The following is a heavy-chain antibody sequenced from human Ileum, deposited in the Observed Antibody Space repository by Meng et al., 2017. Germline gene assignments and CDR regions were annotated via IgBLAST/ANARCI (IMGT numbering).Heavy chain of an antibody. CDR2: ICYSGNT. CDR3: ARRTGEVDLLDY. D-gene: IGHD7-27*01. Sequence: QLQPQESGPGLVKPAETLSLMCTVCGGSTSSSSHCCGWIRQPPGKGLEWIGSICYSGNTYYNPSLKSRVSMSVDTSKKQISLKLNSVTAADTAVYYCARRTGEVDLLDYWGQGTLVTVSS. J-gene: IGHJ4*02. V-gene: IGHV4-39*01. CDR1: GGSTSSSSHC.